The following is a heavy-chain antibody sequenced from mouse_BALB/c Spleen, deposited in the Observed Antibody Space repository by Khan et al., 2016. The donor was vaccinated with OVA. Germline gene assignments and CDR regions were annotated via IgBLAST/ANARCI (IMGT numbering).Heavy chain of an antibody. J-gene: IGHJ3*01. CDR1: GYTFSSYL. V-gene: IGHV1-5*01. CDR2: IYPGNNET. Sequence: VQLKQSGTVLARPGASVKMSCKTSGYTFSSYLIHWVKQRPGQGLEWVGDIYPGNNETTYNEKFKDKAKLTAGTSATTAYMDLSSLTNEDFAVYYCTRGGYSSVAYWGQGTLVTVSA. D-gene: IGHD2-12*01. CDR3: TRGGYSSVAY.